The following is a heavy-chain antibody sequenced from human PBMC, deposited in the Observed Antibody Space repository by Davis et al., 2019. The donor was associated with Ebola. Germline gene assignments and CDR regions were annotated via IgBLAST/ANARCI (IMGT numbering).Heavy chain of an antibody. D-gene: IGHD6-19*01. CDR3: ARGGTISGWYLSDVQPGPLFDY. CDR2: IYHSGST. V-gene: IGHV4-38-2*02. Sequence: PSETLSLTCTVSGYSISSGYYWGWIRQPPGKGLEWIGSIYHSGSTYYNPSLKSRVTISVDTSKNQFSLKLSSVTAADTAVYYCARGGTISGWYLSDVQPGPLFDYWGQGTLVTVSS. J-gene: IGHJ4*02. CDR1: GYSISSGYY.